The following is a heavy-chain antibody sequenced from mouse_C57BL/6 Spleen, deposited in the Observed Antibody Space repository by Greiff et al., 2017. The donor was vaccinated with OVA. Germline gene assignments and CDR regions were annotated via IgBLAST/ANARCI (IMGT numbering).Heavy chain of an antibody. J-gene: IGHJ4*01. V-gene: IGHV1-82*01. CDR1: GYAFSSSW. CDR2: IYPGDGDT. Sequence: VQLQESGPELVKPGASVKISCKASGYAFSSSWMNWVKQRPGKGLEWIGRIYPGDGDTNYNGKFKGKATLTADKSSSTAYMQLSSLTSEDSAVYFCARDYSNYEDYAMDYWGQGTTVTVSS. CDR3: ARDYSNYEDYAMDY. D-gene: IGHD2-5*01.